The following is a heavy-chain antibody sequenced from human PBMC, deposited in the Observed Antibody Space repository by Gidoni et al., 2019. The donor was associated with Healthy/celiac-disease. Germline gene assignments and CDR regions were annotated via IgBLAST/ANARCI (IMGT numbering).Heavy chain of an antibody. Sequence: EVQLVQSGAEVKKPGESLQLSCKGSGYSFTRYWIGWVRQMPGKGLESMGIIYPGDSDTRYSPSFQGQVTISADKSISTAYLQWSSLKASDTAMYYCARHFMLGIGSEFSMDVWGQGTTVTVSS. D-gene: IGHD3-10*01. CDR2: IYPGDSDT. J-gene: IGHJ6*02. V-gene: IGHV5-51*01. CDR3: ARHFMLGIGSEFSMDV. CDR1: GYSFTRYW.